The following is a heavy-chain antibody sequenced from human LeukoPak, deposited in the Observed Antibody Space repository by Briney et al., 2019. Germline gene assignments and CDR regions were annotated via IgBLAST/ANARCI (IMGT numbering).Heavy chain of an antibody. CDR3: ARDSRLRARGVITGYYYYGMDV. CDR2: IYSGGST. CDR1: GFTVSSNY. Sequence: GGSLRLSCAASGFTVSSNYMSWVRQAPGKGLEWVSVIYSGGSTYYADSVKGRFTISRDNSKNTLYLQMNSLRAEDTAVYYCARDSRLRARGVITGYYYYGMDVWGQGTTVTVSS. J-gene: IGHJ6*02. V-gene: IGHV3-53*05. D-gene: IGHD3-10*01.